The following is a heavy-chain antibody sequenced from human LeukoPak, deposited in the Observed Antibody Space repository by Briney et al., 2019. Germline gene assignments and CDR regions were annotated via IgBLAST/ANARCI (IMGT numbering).Heavy chain of an antibody. J-gene: IGHJ4*02. D-gene: IGHD2-2*01. V-gene: IGHV3-30-3*01. CDR2: ISYDGSNK. CDR3: ARVGLRYCSSTSCYAFLDY. CDR1: GFTFSSYA. Sequence: GALRLSCGAAGFTFSSYAMHWVRRAPGKGREGVAVISYDGSNKYYADSVKGRFTISRDNSKNTLYLQMNSLRAEDTAVYYCARVGLRYCSSTSCYAFLDYWGQGTLVTVSS.